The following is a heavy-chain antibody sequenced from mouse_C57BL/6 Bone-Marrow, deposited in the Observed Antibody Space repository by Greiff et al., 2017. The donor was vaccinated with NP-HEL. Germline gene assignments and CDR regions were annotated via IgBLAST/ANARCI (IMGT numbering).Heavy chain of an antibody. D-gene: IGHD2-4*01. Sequence: QVQLQQPGAELVKPGASVKLSCKASGYTFTSYWMHWVKQRPGQGLEWIGMIHPNSGSTNYNEKFKSKATLTVDKSSSTAYMQLSSLTSEDSAVYYCAYDYDEYWFAYWGQGTLVTVSA. CDR1: GYTFTSYW. V-gene: IGHV1-64*01. J-gene: IGHJ3*01. CDR2: IHPNSGST. CDR3: AYDYDEYWFAY.